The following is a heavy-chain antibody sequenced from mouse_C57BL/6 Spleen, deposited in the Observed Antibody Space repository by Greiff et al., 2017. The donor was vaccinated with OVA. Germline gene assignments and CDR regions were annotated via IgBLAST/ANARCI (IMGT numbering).Heavy chain of an antibody. CDR1: GYTFTDYY. CDR2: IFPGSGST. Sequence: QVHVKQSGPELVKPGASVKISCKASGYTFTDYYINWVKQRPGQGLEWIGWIFPGSGSTYYNEKFKGKATLTVDKSSSTAYMLLSSLTSEDSAVYFCARLEGPPWYFDVWGTGTTVTVSS. J-gene: IGHJ1*03. CDR3: ARLEGPPWYFDV. D-gene: IGHD3-3*01. V-gene: IGHV1-75*01.